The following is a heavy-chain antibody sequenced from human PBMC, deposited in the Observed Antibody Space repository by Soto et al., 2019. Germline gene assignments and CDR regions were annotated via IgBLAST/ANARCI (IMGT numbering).Heavy chain of an antibody. CDR2: IYPGDSDT. CDR3: ARYAGYSTYYYYYGMDV. D-gene: IGHD6-13*01. V-gene: IGHV5-51*01. J-gene: IGHJ6*02. CDR1: GYSFTSYW. Sequence: PGESLKISCKGSGYSFTSYWIGWVRQMPGKGLEWMGIIYPGDSDTRYSPSFQGQVTISADKSISTAYLQWSSLKASDTAMYYCARYAGYSTYYYYYGMDVWGQGTTVTVSS.